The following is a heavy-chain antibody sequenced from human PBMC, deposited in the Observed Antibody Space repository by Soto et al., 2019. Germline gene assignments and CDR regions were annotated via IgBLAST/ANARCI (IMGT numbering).Heavy chain of an antibody. CDR3: AREDSIIIPAVSDF. D-gene: IGHD2-2*01. CDR2: ISKSDYT. Sequence: VGSLRLSCTVSGFAFNNYGINWVRQAPGKGLEWVSSISKSDYTYYSDSVKGRFTISRDNAKSSVSLQMNTLRVEDTAVYYCAREDSIIIPAVSDFWGQGTLVTVSS. CDR1: GFAFNNYG. J-gene: IGHJ4*02. V-gene: IGHV3-21*01.